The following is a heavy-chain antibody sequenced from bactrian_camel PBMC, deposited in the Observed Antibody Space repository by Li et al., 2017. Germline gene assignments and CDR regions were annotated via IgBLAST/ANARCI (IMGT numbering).Heavy chain of an antibody. CDR2: AYTSGYHT. CDR1: GYTTADC. J-gene: IGHJ4*01. D-gene: IGHD2*01. V-gene: IGHV3S1*01. CDR3: AASLQWFGCRDSATIGF. Sequence: HVQLVESGGGSVEAGGSLRLSCAASGYTTADCMGWFRQAPGKEREGVAAAYTSGYHTWYADSVKGRFTISQDITKKALYLQMNSLKPEDTATYYCAASLQWFGCRDSATIGFWGQGTQVTVS.